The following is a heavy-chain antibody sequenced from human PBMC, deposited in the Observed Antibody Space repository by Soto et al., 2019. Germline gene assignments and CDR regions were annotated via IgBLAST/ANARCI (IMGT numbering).Heavy chain of an antibody. CDR2: IYWDDDK. D-gene: IGHD3-10*01. CDR1: GFSLSTSGVG. V-gene: IGHV2-5*02. Sequence: SGPTLVNPTQTLTLTCTFSGFSLSTSGVGVGWIRQPPGKALEWLALIYWDDDKRYSPSLKSRLTITKDTSKNQVVLTMTNMDPVDTATYYCAHSVFLTMFRGVCNVFDICGQGTMVTVSS. CDR3: AHSVFLTMFRGVCNVFDI. J-gene: IGHJ3*02.